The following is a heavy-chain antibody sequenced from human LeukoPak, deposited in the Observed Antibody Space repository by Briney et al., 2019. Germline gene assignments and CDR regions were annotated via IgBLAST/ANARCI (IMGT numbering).Heavy chain of an antibody. CDR3: ARESEQQLVRKGALVFDY. Sequence: ASVKVSCKASGYTFTGYYMHWVRQAPGQGLEWMGWISAYNGNTNYAQKLQGRVTMTTDTSTSTAYMELRGLRSDDTAVYYCARESEQQLVRKGALVFDYWGQGTLVTVSS. CDR1: GYTFTGYY. D-gene: IGHD6-13*01. V-gene: IGHV1-18*04. J-gene: IGHJ4*02. CDR2: ISAYNGNT.